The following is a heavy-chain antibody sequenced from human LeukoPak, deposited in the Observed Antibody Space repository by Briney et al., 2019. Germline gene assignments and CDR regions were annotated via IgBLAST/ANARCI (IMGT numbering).Heavy chain of an antibody. D-gene: IGHD6-19*01. J-gene: IGHJ6*02. Sequence: GGSLRLSCAASGLTFDDYAMHWVRQAPGKGLEWVSGISWNSANIGYVDSVKGRFTISRDNAKNSLYLQMNSLRAEDTALYYCAKDIEPSIAVTGRDGMDVWGQGTTVIVSS. CDR2: ISWNSANI. V-gene: IGHV3-9*01. CDR3: AKDIEPSIAVTGRDGMDV. CDR1: GLTFDDYA.